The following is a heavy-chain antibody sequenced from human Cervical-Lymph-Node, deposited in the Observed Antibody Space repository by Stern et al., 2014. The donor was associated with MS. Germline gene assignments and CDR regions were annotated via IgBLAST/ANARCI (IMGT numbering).Heavy chain of an antibody. CDR1: GFTFDDYG. D-gene: IGHD2-15*01. CDR2: INWNGGST. CDR3: ARQDCSGGSCYSSAFDI. Sequence: EVQLEESGGGVVRPGGSLRLSCAASGFTFDDYGMSWVRQAPGKGLGSVSGINWNGGSTGYADSVKGRFTISRDNAKNSLYLQMNSLRAEDTALYHCARQDCSGGSCYSSAFDIWGQGTMVTVSS. J-gene: IGHJ3*02. V-gene: IGHV3-20*01.